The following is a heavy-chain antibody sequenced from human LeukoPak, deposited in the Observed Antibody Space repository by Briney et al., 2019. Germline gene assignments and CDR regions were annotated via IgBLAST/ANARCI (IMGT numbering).Heavy chain of an antibody. V-gene: IGHV5-51*01. Sequence: GESLKISCKGSGYSFTTYWIGWVRQMPGKGLEWMGIIYPDDSDTRYSPSFQGQVTISADKSINTAYLQWSSLKASDTAIYYCARRDVSNWYYFDYWGQGTLVTVSS. CDR3: ARRDVSNWYYFDY. J-gene: IGHJ4*02. CDR2: IYPDDSDT. D-gene: IGHD6-13*01. CDR1: GYSFTTYW.